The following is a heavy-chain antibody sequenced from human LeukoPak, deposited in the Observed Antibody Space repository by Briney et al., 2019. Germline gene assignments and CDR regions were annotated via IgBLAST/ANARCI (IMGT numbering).Heavy chain of an antibody. CDR1: GGSISSSNW. Sequence: SETLSLTCAVSGGSISSSNWWSWIRQPPGKGLEWIGEIYHSGSTNYNPSLKSLVTISVDKSKTQFSLKLSSVTAADTAVYYCARDSGTTGEVKFDPWGQGALVTVSS. CDR2: IYHSGST. CDR3: ARDSGTTGEVKFDP. V-gene: IGHV4-4*02. J-gene: IGHJ5*02. D-gene: IGHD3-10*01.